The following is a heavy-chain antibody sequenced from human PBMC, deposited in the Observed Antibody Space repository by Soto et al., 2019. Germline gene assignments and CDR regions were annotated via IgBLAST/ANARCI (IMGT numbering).Heavy chain of an antibody. CDR1: GYTFTSYG. Sequence: ASVKVSCKASGYTFTSYGISWVRQAPGQGLEWMGWISAYNGNTNYAQKLQGRVTMTTDTSTSTAYMELRSLRSDDTAVYYCARVGAGGYDYVWGSYPQGVYFDYWGQGTLVTVSS. CDR2: ISAYNGNT. V-gene: IGHV1-18*01. J-gene: IGHJ4*02. D-gene: IGHD3-16*02. CDR3: ARVGAGGYDYVWGSYPQGVYFDY.